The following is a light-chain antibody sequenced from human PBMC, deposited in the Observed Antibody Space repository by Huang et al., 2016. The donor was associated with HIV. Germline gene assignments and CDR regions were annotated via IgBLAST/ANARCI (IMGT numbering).Light chain of an antibody. J-gene: IGKJ2*01. CDR3: QQYHNWPYT. V-gene: IGKV3-15*01. CDR2: GAS. Sequence: EIIMTQSPATLSLSPGEGASLSCRANQSVATNLAWYLHRPGQSPRFFIFGASTRASGLPGRCSGSGSGTQFTLTVSSLQSEDFAVYYCQQYHNWPYTFGQGTKLEI. CDR1: QSVATN.